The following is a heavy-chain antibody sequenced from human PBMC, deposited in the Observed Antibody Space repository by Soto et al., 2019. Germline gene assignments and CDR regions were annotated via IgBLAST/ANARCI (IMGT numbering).Heavy chain of an antibody. Sequence: QVQLVESGGGVVQPGRSLRLSCAASGFTFSSYAMHWVRQAPGKGLEWVAVISYDGSNKYYADSVKGRFTISRDNSKNTLYLQMNSLRAEDTAVYYCARDYYDFWSGSPSGMDVWGQGTKVTVSS. D-gene: IGHD3-3*01. J-gene: IGHJ6*02. V-gene: IGHV3-30-3*01. CDR3: ARDYYDFWSGSPSGMDV. CDR2: ISYDGSNK. CDR1: GFTFSSYA.